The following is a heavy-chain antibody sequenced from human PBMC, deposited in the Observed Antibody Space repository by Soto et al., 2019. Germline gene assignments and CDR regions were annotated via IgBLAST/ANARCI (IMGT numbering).Heavy chain of an antibody. Sequence: EVQLVETGGDLIQSGGSLRLSCAASGFAVSSSYMMWVRQAPGKGLECISVTYTDGSTHYADSVKGRFTISRDNAKNSLYLQMNSLRAEDTAVYYCAREASGSYYQPSWYFDLWGRGTLVTVSS. J-gene: IGHJ2*01. CDR2: TYTDGST. CDR1: GFAVSSSY. D-gene: IGHD3-10*01. V-gene: IGHV3-53*02. CDR3: AREASGSYYQPSWYFDL.